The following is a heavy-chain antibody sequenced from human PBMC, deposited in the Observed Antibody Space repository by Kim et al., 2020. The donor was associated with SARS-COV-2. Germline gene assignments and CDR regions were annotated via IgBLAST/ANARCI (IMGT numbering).Heavy chain of an antibody. CDR3: ARELNDILTGYQNWFDP. CDR2: IIPIFGTA. D-gene: IGHD3-9*01. J-gene: IGHJ5*02. V-gene: IGHV1-69*13. Sequence: SVKVSCKASGCTFSSYAISWVRQAPGQGLEWMGGIIPIFGTANYAQKFQGRVTITADESTSTAYMELSSLRSEDTAVYYCARELNDILTGYQNWFDPWGQGTLVTVSS. CDR1: GCTFSSYA.